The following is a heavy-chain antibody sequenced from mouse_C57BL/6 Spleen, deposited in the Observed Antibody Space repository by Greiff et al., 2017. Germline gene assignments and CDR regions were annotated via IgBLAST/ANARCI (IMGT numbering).Heavy chain of an antibody. V-gene: IGHV1-52*01. CDR2: IDPTDSET. D-gene: IGHD2-3*01. CDR1: GFTFTSYW. Sequence: QVQLQQPGAELVRPGASVKLSCTASGFTFTSYWMHWVKQRPKQGLEWIGSIDPTDSETHYNEKFKGKATMTEDKSSSTAYMQLSSLTSEDSAVYYCATYDEFDCAYWGQGTLVTVS. CDR3: ATYDEFDCAY. J-gene: IGHJ3*01.